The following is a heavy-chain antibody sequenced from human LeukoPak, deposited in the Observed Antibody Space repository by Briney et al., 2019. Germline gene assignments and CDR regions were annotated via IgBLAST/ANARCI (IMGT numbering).Heavy chain of an antibody. J-gene: IGHJ4*02. D-gene: IGHD3-22*01. Sequence: SVKVSCKASGGTFSSYAISWVRQAPGQGLEWMGGIIPIFGTANYAQKFQGRVTITADESTSTAYMELSSLRSEDTAVYYCASGGDYYDSSGYYPRFDYWGQGTLVTVSS. CDR1: GGTFSSYA. CDR3: ASGGDYYDSSGYYPRFDY. V-gene: IGHV1-69*13. CDR2: IIPIFGTA.